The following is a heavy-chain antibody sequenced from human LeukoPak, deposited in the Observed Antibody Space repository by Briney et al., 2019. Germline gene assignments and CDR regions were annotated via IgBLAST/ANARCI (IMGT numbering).Heavy chain of an antibody. CDR3: AKVPRYSSGWANYYYYYMDV. D-gene: IGHD6-19*01. J-gene: IGHJ6*03. V-gene: IGHV3-23*01. CDR1: GGSISSYY. CDR2: ISGSGGST. Sequence: PSETLSLTCTVSGGSISSYYWSWIRQPPGKGLEWVSAISGSGGSTYYADSVKGRFTISRDNSKNTLYLQMNSLRAEDTAVYYCAKVPRYSSGWANYYYYYMDVWGKGTTVTISS.